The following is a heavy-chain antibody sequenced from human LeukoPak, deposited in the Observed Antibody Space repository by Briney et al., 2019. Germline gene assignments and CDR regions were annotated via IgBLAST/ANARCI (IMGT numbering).Heavy chain of an antibody. CDR1: GGSFSGYY. CDR2: ITHHGTT. Sequence: SETLSLTCGVYGGSFSGYYWSWIRQAPGKGLEWIGEITHHGTTNYSPSLRGRVTILADTSKGQFSLRLSPVTAADTAVYYCASIYGDYSDFDYWGQGTLVTVSS. J-gene: IGHJ4*02. D-gene: IGHD4-17*01. V-gene: IGHV4-34*01. CDR3: ASIYGDYSDFDY.